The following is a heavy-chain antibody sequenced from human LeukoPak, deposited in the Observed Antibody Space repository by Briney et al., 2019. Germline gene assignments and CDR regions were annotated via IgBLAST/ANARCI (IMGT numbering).Heavy chain of an antibody. CDR2: VSPNSGNT. D-gene: IGHD3-22*01. Sequence: ASVKVSCKASGYTSTSYDINWVRQATGQGLEWMGWVSPNSGNTGYAQKFQGRVTMTRNTSISTAYMELSSLRSEDTAVYYCARGDVYYYDSSGKGSVPPDAFDIWGQGTMATVSS. J-gene: IGHJ3*02. V-gene: IGHV1-8*01. CDR3: ARGDVYYYDSSGKGSVPPDAFDI. CDR1: GYTSTSYD.